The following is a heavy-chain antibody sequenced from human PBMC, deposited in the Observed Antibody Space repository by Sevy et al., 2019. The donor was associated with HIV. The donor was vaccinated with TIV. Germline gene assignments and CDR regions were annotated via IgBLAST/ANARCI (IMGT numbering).Heavy chain of an antibody. CDR1: GFTFSSYS. D-gene: IGHD4-17*01. V-gene: IGHV3-21*06. J-gene: IGHJ6*02. Sequence: GGSLRLSCAASGFTFSSYSMNWVRQAPGKGLEWVASISSSSTYIYYADSVRGRFTISRDNAKNSLFLKMNSLRAEDTAVYYCARHYVYGDYADYFGMDVWGQGTTVTVSS. CDR3: ARHYVYGDYADYFGMDV. CDR2: ISSSSTYI.